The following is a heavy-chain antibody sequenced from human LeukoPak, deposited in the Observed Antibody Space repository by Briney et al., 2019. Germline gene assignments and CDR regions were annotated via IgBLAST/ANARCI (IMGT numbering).Heavy chain of an antibody. CDR1: GFTFSSYA. V-gene: IGHV3-23*01. D-gene: IGHD2-2*01. CDR2: ITGSGDSA. Sequence: GSLRPSCAVSGFTFSSYAMSWVRQAPGKGLEWVSSITGSGDSAYYADSVKGRFTISRDNSKDTLYLQMNSLRAEDTAIYFCAKDEAWRPAADWGQGTLVTVSS. CDR3: AKDEAWRPAAD. J-gene: IGHJ4*02.